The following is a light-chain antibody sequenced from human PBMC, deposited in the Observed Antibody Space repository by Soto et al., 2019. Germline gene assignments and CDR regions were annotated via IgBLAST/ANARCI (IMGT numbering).Light chain of an antibody. V-gene: IGLV2-14*01. Sequence: QSALAQPASVSGSPGQPITISCTGTSSDVGGYKYVSWYQHHPGKAPKLIIFEVTNRPSGVSNRFSGSKSGNTASLTISGLQAEDEADYYCASYAARSILGVFGTGTKVTVL. CDR3: ASYAARSILGV. J-gene: IGLJ1*01. CDR2: EVT. CDR1: SSDVGGYKY.